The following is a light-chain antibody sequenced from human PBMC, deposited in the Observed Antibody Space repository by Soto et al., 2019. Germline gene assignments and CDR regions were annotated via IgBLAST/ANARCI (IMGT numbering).Light chain of an antibody. CDR2: DVS. CDR3: SAFTGTTYV. J-gene: IGLJ1*01. V-gene: IGLV2-14*03. Sequence: QSVLTQPASVSGSPGQSITISCTGTSSDVGGNKYVSWYQHYPGKAPKLMICDVSNRPSGVSNRFSGSKSGNTASLTISGLQAEDEADSYCSAFTGTTYVFGTGTKLTVL. CDR1: SSDVGGNKY.